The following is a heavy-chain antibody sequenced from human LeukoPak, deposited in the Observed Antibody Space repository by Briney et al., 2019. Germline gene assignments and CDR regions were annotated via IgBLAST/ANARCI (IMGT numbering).Heavy chain of an antibody. Sequence: SETLSLTCTVSGGSIRRYFWNWLRQTPGKGLEWIGHINYSGSTNYNPSLKSRVTISLDTSKNQFSLNLSSVTAADTAVYHCARGSGIYGSGSYSADWGQGTLVTVSS. D-gene: IGHD3-10*01. CDR1: GGSIRRYF. CDR3: ARGSGIYGSGSYSAD. J-gene: IGHJ4*02. V-gene: IGHV4-59*01. CDR2: INYSGST.